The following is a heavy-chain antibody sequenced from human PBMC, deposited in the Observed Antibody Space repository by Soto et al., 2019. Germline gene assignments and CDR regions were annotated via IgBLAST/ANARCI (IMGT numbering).Heavy chain of an antibody. J-gene: IGHJ3*02. CDR2: IYYSGST. V-gene: IGHV4-39*01. D-gene: IGHD6-19*01. CDR1: GCSISSSSYY. CDR3: ARHYVAGPTGEDNAFDI. Sequence: SETLSLTCTVSGCSISSSSYYWGWIRQPPGKGLEWIGSIYYSGSTYYSPSLKSRVTISVDTSKNQFSLKLSSVTAADTAVYYCARHYVAGPTGEDNAFDIWGQGTMVTVSS.